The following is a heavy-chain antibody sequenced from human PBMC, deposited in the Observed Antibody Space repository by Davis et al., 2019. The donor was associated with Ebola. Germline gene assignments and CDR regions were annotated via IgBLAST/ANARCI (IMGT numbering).Heavy chain of an antibody. CDR1: GYTFTSYG. CDR2: INPNSGGT. CDR3: ARDRGPVDY. V-gene: IGHV1-2*02. J-gene: IGHJ4*02. Sequence: ASVKVSCKASGYTFTSYGISWVRQAPGQGLEWMGWINPNSGGTNYAQKFQGRVTMTRDTSISTAYMELSRLRSDDTAVYYCARDRGPVDYWGQGTLVTVSS.